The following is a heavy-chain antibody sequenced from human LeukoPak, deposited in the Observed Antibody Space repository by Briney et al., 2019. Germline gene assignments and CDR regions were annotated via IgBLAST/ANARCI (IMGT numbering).Heavy chain of an antibody. Sequence: SETLSLTCTVSGGSTSSYYWSWIRQPPGKGLEWIGYIYYSGSTNYNPSLKSRVTISVDTSKNQFSLKLSSVTAADTAVYYCARYPSSGYGYFDYWGQGTLVTVSS. D-gene: IGHD3-22*01. CDR3: ARYPSSGYGYFDY. CDR2: IYYSGST. CDR1: GGSTSSYY. V-gene: IGHV4-59*01. J-gene: IGHJ4*02.